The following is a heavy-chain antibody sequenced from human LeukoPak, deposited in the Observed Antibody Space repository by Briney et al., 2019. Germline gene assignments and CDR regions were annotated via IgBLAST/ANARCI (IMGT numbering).Heavy chain of an antibody. V-gene: IGHV3-30*02. CDR3: AKDADDYYGSGSHPSFDP. D-gene: IGHD3-10*01. J-gene: IGHJ5*02. Sequence: GGSLRLSCAASGFTFSSYAMHWVRQAPGKGLEWVAFIRYDGSNKYYADSVKGRFTISRDNSKNTLYLQMKSLRAEDTAVYYCAKDADDYYGSGSHPSFDPWGQGTLVTVSS. CDR2: IRYDGSNK. CDR1: GFTFSSYA.